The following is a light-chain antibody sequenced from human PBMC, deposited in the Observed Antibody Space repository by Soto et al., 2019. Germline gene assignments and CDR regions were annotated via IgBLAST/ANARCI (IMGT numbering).Light chain of an antibody. CDR2: AAS. V-gene: IGKV1-9*01. J-gene: IGKJ1*01. Sequence: IQLTQSPSSLTASVGDRVTITCRASQGVSTYLAWYQQKPGKAPKLLIYAASTLQSGVPSRFSGSGSGTEFTLTISSLQPDDFATYYCQQLNSYPWTFGQGTKVDIK. CDR3: QQLNSYPWT. CDR1: QGVSTY.